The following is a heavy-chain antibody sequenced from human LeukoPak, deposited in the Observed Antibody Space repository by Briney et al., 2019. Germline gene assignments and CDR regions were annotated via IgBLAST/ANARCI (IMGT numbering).Heavy chain of an antibody. CDR3: ARVPYEGGPPLPYYYYGMDV. J-gene: IGHJ6*02. V-gene: IGHV4-59*01. Sequence: SETLSLTCTVSGGSISSYYWSWIRQPPGKGLEWIGYIYYSGSTNYNPSLKSRVTISVDTSKNQFSLKLSSVTAADTAVYYCARVPYEGGPPLPYYYYGMDVWGQGTTVAVSS. D-gene: IGHD2-15*01. CDR1: GGSISSYY. CDR2: IYYSGST.